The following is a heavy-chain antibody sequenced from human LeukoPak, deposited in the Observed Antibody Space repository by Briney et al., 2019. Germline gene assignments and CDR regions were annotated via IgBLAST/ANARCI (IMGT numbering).Heavy chain of an antibody. Sequence: ASVNVSCKASSYSFTSFSIRGVRQAPGQGLEWMEWISTYNGNTNYAQNPQDRVTITTDPSTSPAYMELRSLRSDDTAVYYCARYSGIAVAGTGRFDPWGQGTLVTVSS. V-gene: IGHV1-18*01. J-gene: IGHJ5*02. D-gene: IGHD6-19*01. CDR3: ARYSGIAVAGTGRFDP. CDR2: ISTYNGNT. CDR1: SYSFTSFS.